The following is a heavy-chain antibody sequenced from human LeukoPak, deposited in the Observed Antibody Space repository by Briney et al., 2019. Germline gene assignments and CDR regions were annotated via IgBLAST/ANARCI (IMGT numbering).Heavy chain of an antibody. Sequence: ALVKVSCKASGYTFTNFAIHWVRQAPGQRLEWMGWFNAGNGKTTYAQDFQDRITITRDTSANIAYMELSSLRSEDVAVYYCARPHISRVAFDFWGQGTMVTVSS. CDR2: FNAGNGKT. J-gene: IGHJ4*02. D-gene: IGHD6-13*01. CDR3: ARPHISRVAFDF. CDR1: GYTFTNFA. V-gene: IGHV1-3*03.